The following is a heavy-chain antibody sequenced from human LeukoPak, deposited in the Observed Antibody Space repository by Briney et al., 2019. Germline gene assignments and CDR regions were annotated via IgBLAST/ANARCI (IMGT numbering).Heavy chain of an antibody. CDR3: ARGSYYDFWSGQTSYFDY. V-gene: IGHV1-18*01. CDR1: GYTFTSYG. J-gene: IGHJ4*02. Sequence: ASVKVSCKASGYTFTSYGISWVRQAPGQGLEWMGWISAYNGNTNYAQKLQGRVTMTTDTSTSTAYMELRSLRSDDTAVYYCARGSYYDFWSGQTSYFDYWGQGTLVTVSS. CDR2: ISAYNGNT. D-gene: IGHD3-3*01.